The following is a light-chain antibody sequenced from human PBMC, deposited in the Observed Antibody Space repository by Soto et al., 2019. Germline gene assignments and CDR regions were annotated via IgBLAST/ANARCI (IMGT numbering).Light chain of an antibody. J-gene: IGKJ1*01. CDR1: QSVSSN. Sequence: EIVMTQSPATLSVSPGERATLSCRASQSVSSNLAWDQQKPGQAPRLLIYGASTRATGIPARFSGSGSGTEFTLTISSLQSEDFAVYYCQQYNNWLTFGQGTKVEIK. CDR3: QQYNNWLT. V-gene: IGKV3-15*01. CDR2: GAS.